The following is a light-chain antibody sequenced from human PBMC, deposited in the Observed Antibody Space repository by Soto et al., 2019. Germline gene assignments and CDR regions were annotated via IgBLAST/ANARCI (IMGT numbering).Light chain of an antibody. J-gene: IGKJ2*01. CDR2: GSS. CDR1: QSVSDNY. Sequence: EVVLTQSPGTLSLSPGERATLSCRASQSVSDNYFAWYQQKPGQAPRLLIFGSSDRATGIPDRFSGSGSATDFTLTISRLEPEDFAVYYCQQYGSSPPYTFGQGTQLEIK. V-gene: IGKV3-20*01. CDR3: QQYGSSPPYT.